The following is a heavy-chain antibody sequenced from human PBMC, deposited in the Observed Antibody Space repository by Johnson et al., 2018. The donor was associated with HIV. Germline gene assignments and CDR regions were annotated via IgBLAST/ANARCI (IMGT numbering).Heavy chain of an antibody. Sequence: QVQLVESGGGVVQPGRSLRLSCAASGFTFSNYGMHWVRQAPGKGLEWVAVIWYDGSNKYYADSVKGRFTISRDNSKNTLYLQMNSLRAEDTAVYYCAREFPYCSGGSCLPAAFDIWGQGTMVTVSS. CDR2: IWYDGSNK. CDR3: AREFPYCSGGSCLPAAFDI. CDR1: GFTFSNYG. J-gene: IGHJ3*02. V-gene: IGHV3-33*01. D-gene: IGHD2-15*01.